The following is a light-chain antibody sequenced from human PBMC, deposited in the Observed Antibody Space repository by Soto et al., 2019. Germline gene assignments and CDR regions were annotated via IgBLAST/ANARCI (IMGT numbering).Light chain of an antibody. V-gene: IGKV1-5*01. CDR3: QQYNSYPWT. CDR1: QSISSC. J-gene: IGKJ1*01. Sequence: DIPISQSPSTLSASVGDRVTIPCRASQSISSCLAWYQQKPGKAPKLLIYDASSLESGVPSRFSGSGSGTEFTLTISSLQPDDFATYYCQQYNSYPWTFGQGTKVDIK. CDR2: DAS.